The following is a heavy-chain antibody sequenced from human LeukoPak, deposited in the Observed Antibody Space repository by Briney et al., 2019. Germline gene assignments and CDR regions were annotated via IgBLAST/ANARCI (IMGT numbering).Heavy chain of an antibody. D-gene: IGHD3-10*01. J-gene: IGHJ4*02. CDR2: IDSSSSTI. Sequence: GGSLRLSCAASGFTFSTYSMNWVRQAPGKGLEWVSYIDSSSSTIYYADSVKGRFTISRDNSKNTLYLQMNSLRAEDTAVYYCARDSAFGELSYWGQGTLVTVSS. CDR3: ARDSAFGELSY. CDR1: GFTFSTYS. V-gene: IGHV3-48*01.